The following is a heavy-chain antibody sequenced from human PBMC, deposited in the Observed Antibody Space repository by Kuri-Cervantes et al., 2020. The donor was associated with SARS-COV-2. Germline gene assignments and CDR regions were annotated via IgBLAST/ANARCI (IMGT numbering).Heavy chain of an antibody. D-gene: IGHD1-1*01. J-gene: IGHJ4*02. V-gene: IGHV3-7*01. CDR2: IKQDGSEK. CDR3: VRDGDHWNFDY. CDR1: GFTFSSYW. Sequence: GESLKISCAASGFTFSSYWMSWVRQAPGQGLEWVANIKQDGSEKYYVDSVKGRFTISRDNAKNSLYLQMNSLRAEDTAVYYCVRDGDHWNFDYWGQGTLVTVSS.